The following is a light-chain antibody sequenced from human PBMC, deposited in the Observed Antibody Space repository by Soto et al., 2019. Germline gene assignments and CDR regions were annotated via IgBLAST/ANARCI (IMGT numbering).Light chain of an antibody. CDR1: QSVSSSY. CDR3: KQYGGSPVYT. V-gene: IGKV3-20*01. Sequence: EIVLTQSPGTLSLSPGERATLSCRASQSVSSSYLAWYQQKPGQAPRLLIYGASSRATDIPDRFSGSGSGTDFTLTISSLEPEDFAVYYCKQYGGSPVYTFGQGTKLEIK. CDR2: GAS. J-gene: IGKJ2*01.